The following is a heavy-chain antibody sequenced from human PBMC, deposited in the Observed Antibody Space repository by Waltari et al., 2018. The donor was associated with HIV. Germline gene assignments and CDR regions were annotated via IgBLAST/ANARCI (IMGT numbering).Heavy chain of an antibody. CDR1: GFDISHPF. J-gene: IGHJ5*02. Sequence: VETGGGLFRFGESLRLSCDISGFDISHPFITWGRQAPGERPEWLSVIYTDGSTHYADSVKGRFTISRDSPNKRVYLRMTSLIVEDTATYYCTKGVRYFDPWGQGTHVIVS. CDR2: IYTDGST. V-gene: IGHV3-53*02. D-gene: IGHD3-10*02. CDR3: TKGVRYFDP.